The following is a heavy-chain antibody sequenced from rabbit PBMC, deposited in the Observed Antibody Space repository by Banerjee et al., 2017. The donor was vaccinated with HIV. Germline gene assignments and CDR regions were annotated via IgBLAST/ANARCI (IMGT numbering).Heavy chain of an antibody. Sequence: EESGGDLVKPGASLTLTCTASGFDFSSYWMCWVRQAPGKGLEWIACIYAGDGSTHYASWVNGRFTISRSTSLNTVTLQMTRLTAADTATYFCARDLAGVIGWNFILWGPGTLVTVS. V-gene: IGHV1S47*01. D-gene: IGHD4-1*01. J-gene: IGHJ4*01. CDR3: ARDLAGVIGWNFIL. CDR1: GFDFSSYW. CDR2: IYAGDGST.